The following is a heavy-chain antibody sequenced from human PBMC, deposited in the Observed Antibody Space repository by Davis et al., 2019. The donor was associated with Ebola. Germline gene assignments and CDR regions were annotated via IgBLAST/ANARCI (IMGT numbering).Heavy chain of an antibody. J-gene: IGHJ5*02. CDR3: ARGGIAAAGMGFDP. V-gene: IGHV4-34*01. CDR1: GGSFSGYY. CDR2: INHSGST. D-gene: IGHD6-13*01. Sequence: SETLSLTCAVYGGSFSGYYWSWIRQPPGKGLEWIGEINHSGSTNYNPSPKSRVTISVDTSKNQFSLKLSSVTAADTAVYYCARGGIAAAGMGFDPWGQGTLVTVSS.